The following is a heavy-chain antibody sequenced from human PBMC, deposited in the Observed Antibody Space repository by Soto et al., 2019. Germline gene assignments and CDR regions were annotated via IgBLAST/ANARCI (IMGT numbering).Heavy chain of an antibody. CDR2: IWYDGSKK. V-gene: IGHV3-33*01. J-gene: IGHJ4*02. Sequence: GGSLRVSCVASGYRFSEYGMHWVRQAPGKGLEWVALIWYDGSKKYYADSVRGRFTISRDDSKNTLYLQMNSLRAEDTAMYYCVRDPGVVSYYFDSWGQGTLVTVSS. CDR3: VRDPGVVSYYFDS. CDR1: GYRFSEYG. D-gene: IGHD2-21*01.